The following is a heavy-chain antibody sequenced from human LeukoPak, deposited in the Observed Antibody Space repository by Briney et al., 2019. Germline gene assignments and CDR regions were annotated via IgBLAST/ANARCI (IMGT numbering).Heavy chain of an antibody. J-gene: IGHJ6*03. CDR3: ARYGGVTTRLYYYYYYMDV. Sequence: GGSLRLSCAASGFTFDDYGMSWVRQAPGKGLEWVSYISSSSTIYYADSVKGRFTISRDNAKNSLYLQMNSLRAEDTAVYYCARYGGVTTRLYYYYYYMDVWGKGTTVTVSS. V-gene: IGHV3-69-1*01. D-gene: IGHD4-17*01. CDR1: GFTFDDYG. CDR2: ISSSSTI.